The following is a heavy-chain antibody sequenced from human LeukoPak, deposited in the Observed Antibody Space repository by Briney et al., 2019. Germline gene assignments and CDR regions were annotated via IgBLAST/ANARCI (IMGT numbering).Heavy chain of an antibody. Sequence: PGGSLRLSCAASGFTVSSNYMSWVRQALGKGLEWVSVIYSGGSTYYADSVKGRFTISRDNSKNTLYLQMNSLRAEDTAVYYCARDDADISYGMDVWGQGTTVTVSS. D-gene: IGHD3-3*02. CDR1: GFTVSSNY. V-gene: IGHV3-53*01. J-gene: IGHJ6*02. CDR2: IYSGGST. CDR3: ARDDADISYGMDV.